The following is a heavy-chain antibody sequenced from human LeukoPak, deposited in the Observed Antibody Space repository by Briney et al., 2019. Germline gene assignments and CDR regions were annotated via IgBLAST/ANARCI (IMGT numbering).Heavy chain of an antibody. CDR2: IYYSGST. CDR1: GGSISSGDYY. Sequence: TSETLSLTCTVSGGSISSGDYYWSWIRQPPGKGLEWIGYIYYSGSTYYNPSLKSRVTISVDTSKNQFSLKLSSVTAADTAVYYCAREGRSYYYDSSGYYFWVYWGQGTLVTVSS. CDR3: AREGRSYYYDSSGYYFWVY. V-gene: IGHV4-30-4*01. D-gene: IGHD3-22*01. J-gene: IGHJ4*02.